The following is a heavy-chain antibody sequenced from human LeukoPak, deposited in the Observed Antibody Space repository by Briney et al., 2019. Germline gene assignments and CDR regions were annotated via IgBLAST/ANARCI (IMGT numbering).Heavy chain of an antibody. CDR2: IKIKADGGTT. CDR3: TTFRGIRDP. V-gene: IGHV3-15*01. J-gene: IGHJ5*02. CDR1: GFTFSSYS. Sequence: GGSLRLSCAASGFTFSSYSMNWVRQAPGKGLEWVGRIKIKADGGTTDYAAPVKGRFSISRDDSKNMLYLEMNSLKTEDTAVYYCTTFRGIRDPWGQGTLVTVSS. D-gene: IGHD3-10*01.